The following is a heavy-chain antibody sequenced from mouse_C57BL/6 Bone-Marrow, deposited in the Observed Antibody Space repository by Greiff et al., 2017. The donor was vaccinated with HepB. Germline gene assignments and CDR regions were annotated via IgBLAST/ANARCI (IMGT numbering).Heavy chain of an antibody. D-gene: IGHD1-1*01. V-gene: IGHV1-78*01. Sequence: VQLVESDAELVKPGASVKISCKVSGYTFTDHTIHWMKQRPEQSLEWIGYIYPRDGSTKYNEKFKGKATLTADKSSSTAYMQLNSLTSEDSAVYFCAILYGSSDWYFDVWGTGTTVTVSS. CDR3: AILYGSSDWYFDV. CDR1: GYTFTDHT. CDR2: IYPRDGST. J-gene: IGHJ1*03.